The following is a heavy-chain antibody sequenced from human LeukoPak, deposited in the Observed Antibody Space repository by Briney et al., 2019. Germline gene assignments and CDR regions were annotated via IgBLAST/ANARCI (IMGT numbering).Heavy chain of an antibody. CDR3: ARVTGGSGSYYTRWFDP. Sequence: GASVKVSCKASGYTFTDYYIHRVRQAPGQGLEWMGWINPNSGGTNYAQKFQGRVTMTRDTSISTAYMELSRLRSDDTAVYYCARVTGGSGSYYTRWFDPWGQGTLVTVSS. J-gene: IGHJ5*02. CDR1: GYTFTDYY. CDR2: INPNSGGT. D-gene: IGHD3-10*01. V-gene: IGHV1-2*02.